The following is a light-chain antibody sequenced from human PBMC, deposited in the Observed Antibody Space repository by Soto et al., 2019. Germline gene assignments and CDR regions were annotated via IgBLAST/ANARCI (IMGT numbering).Light chain of an antibody. CDR1: RSNIGSNT. CDR3: ATWDDSLSGYV. Sequence: QSVLTQPPSASGTPGQRVTISCSGGRSNIGSNTVNWYQQLPGTAPELLMYSNNQRPSGVPDRFSGSKSGTSASLDISGLQSEDEADYYCATWDDSLSGYVFGTGTKVTVL. CDR2: SNN. V-gene: IGLV1-44*01. J-gene: IGLJ1*01.